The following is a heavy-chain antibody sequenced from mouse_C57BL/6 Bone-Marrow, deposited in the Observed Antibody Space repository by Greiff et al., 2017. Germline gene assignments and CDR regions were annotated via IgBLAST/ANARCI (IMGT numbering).Heavy chain of an antibody. CDR2: IYPRSGNT. Sequence: VKLMESGAELARPGASVKLSCKASGYTFTSYGISWVKQSTGQGLEWIGEIYPRSGNTYYNEKFKGKATLTADKSSSTAYMELRSLTSEDSAVYVCAKEKTAGDYCARDYWGQGTSVTGSS. J-gene: IGHJ4*01. CDR1: GYTFTSYG. CDR3: AKEKTAGDYCARDY. V-gene: IGHV1-81*01. D-gene: IGHD3-2*01.